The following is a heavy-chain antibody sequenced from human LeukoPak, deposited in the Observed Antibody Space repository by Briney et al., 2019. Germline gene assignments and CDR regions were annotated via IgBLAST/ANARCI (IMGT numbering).Heavy chain of an antibody. CDR2: IHIDENRK. CDR1: GFTFSNHW. CDR3: ARDGFSSSWYGRALDY. D-gene: IGHD6-13*01. J-gene: IGHJ4*02. Sequence: GGSLRLSCAASGFTFSNHWMHWVRQVPGKGLVSVSRIHIDENRKTYADSVKGRFTISRDNAKNTLYLQMNSLRAEDTAVYYCARDGFSSSWYGRALDYWGQGTLVTVSS. V-gene: IGHV3-74*01.